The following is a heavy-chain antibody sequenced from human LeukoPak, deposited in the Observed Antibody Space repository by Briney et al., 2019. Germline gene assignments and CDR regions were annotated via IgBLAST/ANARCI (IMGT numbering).Heavy chain of an antibody. V-gene: IGHV1-8*01. CDR3: ARDPVYSGSYGWDY. CDR1: GYTFASYD. D-gene: IGHD1-26*01. Sequence: ASVKVSCKASGYTFASYDVNWVRQATGQGLEWMGWMNTNSGNTGHAQKLQGRVTMTRNTSISTAYMELSRLRPDDTAVYYCARDPVYSGSYGWDYWGQGTLVTVSS. CDR2: MNTNSGNT. J-gene: IGHJ4*02.